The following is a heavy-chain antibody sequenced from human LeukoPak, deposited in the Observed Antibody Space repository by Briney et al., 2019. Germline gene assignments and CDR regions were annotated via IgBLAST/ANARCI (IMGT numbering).Heavy chain of an antibody. D-gene: IGHD2-2*01. CDR1: GYTFSGYY. CDR3: TRDHQLPLLGWFDP. CDR2: MNPNSGGT. J-gene: IGHJ5*02. V-gene: IGHV1-2*02. Sequence: ASVKVSCKASGYTFSGYYIHWVRQAPGQGLEWMGWMNPNSGGTNYAQKFQGRVTMTRDTSISTAYMELSRLRSDDTAVYYCTRDHQLPLLGWFDPWGQGTLVTVSS.